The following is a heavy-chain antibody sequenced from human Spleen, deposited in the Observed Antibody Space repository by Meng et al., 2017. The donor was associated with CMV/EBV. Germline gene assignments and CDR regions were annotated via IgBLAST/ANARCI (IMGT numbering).Heavy chain of an antibody. Sequence: ASVKVSCKASGYTFTGYYMHWVRQAPGKGLEWMGWINPNSGGTYFAYKFQGRVTMTRDTSIRTVYMELGSLRSDDTAMYYCARDDNWGPDYWGQGTLVTVSS. CDR1: GYTFTGYY. V-gene: IGHV1-2*02. J-gene: IGHJ4*02. D-gene: IGHD7-27*01. CDR2: INPNSGGT. CDR3: ARDDNWGPDY.